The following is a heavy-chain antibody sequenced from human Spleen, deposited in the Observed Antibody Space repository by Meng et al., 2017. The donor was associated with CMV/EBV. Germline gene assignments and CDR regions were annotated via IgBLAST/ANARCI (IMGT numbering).Heavy chain of an antibody. CDR1: GYTFTGYF. J-gene: IGHJ6*02. V-gene: IGHV1-46*01. CDR2: IKTRGGST. D-gene: IGHD2-2*01. Sequence: ASVKVSCKASGYTFTGYFIPWVRQAPGQGLEWMGIIKTRGGSTSYAQKFQGRVTMTRDTSTSTVYMELSSLRSADTDVYYCARCRRDCSSTICFPNYYYYGMDVWGQGTTVTVSS. CDR3: ARCRRDCSSTICFPNYYYYGMDV.